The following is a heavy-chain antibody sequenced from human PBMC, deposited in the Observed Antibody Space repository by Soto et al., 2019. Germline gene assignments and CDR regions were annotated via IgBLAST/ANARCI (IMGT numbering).Heavy chain of an antibody. V-gene: IGHV4-39*01. CDR1: GGSISSSSYY. D-gene: IGHD2-8*01. CDR2: IYYSGST. J-gene: IGHJ5*02. Sequence: SETLSLTCTVSGGSISSSSYYWGWIRQPPGKGLEWIGSIYYSGSTYYNPSLKSRVTISVDTSKNQFSLKLSSVTAADTAVYYCARLGCTNGVCYIPLGDNWFDPWGQGTLVTVSS. CDR3: ARLGCTNGVCYIPLGDNWFDP.